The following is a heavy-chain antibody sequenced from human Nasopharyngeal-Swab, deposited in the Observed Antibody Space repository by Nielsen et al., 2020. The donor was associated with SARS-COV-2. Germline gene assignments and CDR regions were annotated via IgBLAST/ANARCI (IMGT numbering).Heavy chain of an antibody. CDR1: GFAFINAW. D-gene: IGHD2-15*01. CDR2: FKGKSDGGTT. V-gene: IGHV3-15*01. CDR3: TMGRCSAGTCHWDDAFEF. Sequence: GGSLRLSCVGSGFAFINAWMTWVRLAPRKGLEWVGRFKGKSDGGTTDYADPVRGRFTISRDDSMNTVYLQMNSLKIEDTAVYYCTMGRCSAGTCHWDDAFEFWGQGTMVTVSS. J-gene: IGHJ3*01.